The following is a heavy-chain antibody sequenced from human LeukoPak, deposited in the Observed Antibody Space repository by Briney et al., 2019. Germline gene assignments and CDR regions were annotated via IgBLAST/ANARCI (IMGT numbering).Heavy chain of an antibody. Sequence: GGSLRLSCGASGFTFSSYGMHWVRQAPGKGLEWVAFIRYDGNDKNYADSVKGRFTISRDNSKNTMYLQMNSLRGEDTAVYYCAKGLDWSVDYWGQGTLVTVSS. CDR1: GFTFSSYG. CDR3: AKGLDWSVDY. CDR2: IRYDGNDK. V-gene: IGHV3-30*02. J-gene: IGHJ4*02. D-gene: IGHD3/OR15-3a*01.